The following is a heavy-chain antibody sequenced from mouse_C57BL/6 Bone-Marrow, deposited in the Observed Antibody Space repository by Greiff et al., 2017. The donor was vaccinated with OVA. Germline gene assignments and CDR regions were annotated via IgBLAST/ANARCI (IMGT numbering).Heavy chain of an antibody. Sequence: VKLQESGAELVRPGASVTLSCKASGYTFTDYEMHWVKQTPVHGLEWIGAIDPETGGTAYNQKFKGKAILTADKSSSTAYMELRSLTSEDSAVYYCTRSVRLRDFDYWGQGTTLTVSS. CDR3: TRSVRLRDFDY. V-gene: IGHV1-15*01. CDR1: GYTFTDYE. D-gene: IGHD3-2*02. J-gene: IGHJ2*01. CDR2: IDPETGGT.